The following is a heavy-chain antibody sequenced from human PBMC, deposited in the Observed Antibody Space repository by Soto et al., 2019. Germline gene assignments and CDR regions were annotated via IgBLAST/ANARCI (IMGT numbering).Heavy chain of an antibody. CDR2: INSDGSDT. CDR3: IRGSGWYLVDP. D-gene: IGHD6-19*01. J-gene: IGHJ5*02. V-gene: IGHV3-74*01. CDR1: GVTFRTYW. Sequence: EVQVEESGGGLVQPGGSLRVSCAASGVTFRTYWMHWVRQAPGKGLVWVSRINSDGSDTSYADSVKGRFTISRDNAKNTVHLEMKSLRVEDTAIYYCIRGSGWYLVDPWRQGTLVTVSS.